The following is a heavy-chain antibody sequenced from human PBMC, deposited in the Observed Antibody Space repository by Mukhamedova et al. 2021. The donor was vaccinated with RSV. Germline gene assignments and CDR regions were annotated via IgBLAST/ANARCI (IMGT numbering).Heavy chain of an antibody. D-gene: IGHD5-18*01. CDR3: ARDGYNYGFNYY. V-gene: IGHV3-48*02. J-gene: IGHJ4*02. Sequence: GKGLEWVSYIRSTGGLVRSADSVKGRFTTSRDNAENSLYLQMDNLRDEDTALYYCARDGYNYGFNYYLGQGTLVTVSS. CDR2: IRSTGGLV.